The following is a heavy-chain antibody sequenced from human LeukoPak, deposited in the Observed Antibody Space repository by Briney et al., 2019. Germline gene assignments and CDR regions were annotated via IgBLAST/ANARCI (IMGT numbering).Heavy chain of an antibody. D-gene: IGHD5-18*01. CDR2: IYYSGST. J-gene: IGHJ3*02. V-gene: IGHV4-59*01. Sequence: KPSETLSLTCTVSGGSISSYYWSWIRQPPGKGLEWIGYIYYSGSTNYSPSLKSRVTISVDTSKNQFSLKLSSVTAADTAVYYCAREEIRGYSYGYIWGQGTMVTVSS. CDR1: GGSISSYY. CDR3: AREEIRGYSYGYI.